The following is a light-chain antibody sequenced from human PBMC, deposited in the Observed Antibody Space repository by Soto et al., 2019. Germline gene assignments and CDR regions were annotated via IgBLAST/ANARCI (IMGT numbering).Light chain of an antibody. J-gene: IGLJ3*02. V-gene: IGLV1-44*01. CDR2: TNN. Sequence: QSVLTQPPSASGAPGQRVTISCTGSNSNIGSHIVNWYHQVPGTAPKLLIYTNNQRPSGARDRFSDSKSGTSASRAISGLQSEYEADYYCAAWDGSLQSWVFGGGTKLTVL. CDR3: AAWDGSLQSWV. CDR1: NSNIGSHI.